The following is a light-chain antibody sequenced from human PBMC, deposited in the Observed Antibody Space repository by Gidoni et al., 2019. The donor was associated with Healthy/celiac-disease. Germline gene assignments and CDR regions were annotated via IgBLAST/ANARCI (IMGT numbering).Light chain of an antibody. V-gene: IGLV1-47*01. CDR3: AAWDDSLSGPV. J-gene: IGLJ1*01. Sequence: QSVLIQPPSASGTPGQRVTISCSGSSSNLGSNYVYWYQQLPGTAPKLLIYRNNQRPSGVPDRCSGSKSGTSSSLAISWLLSEDEADYYCAAWDDSLSGPVFGTGTKVTVL. CDR1: SSNLGSNY. CDR2: RNN.